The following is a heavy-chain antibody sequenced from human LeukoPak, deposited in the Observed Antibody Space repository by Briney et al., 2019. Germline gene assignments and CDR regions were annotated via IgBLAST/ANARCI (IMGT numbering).Heavy chain of an antibody. Sequence: SETLSLTCIVSGYSISSGYYWGWIRQPPGKGLEWIGIIHHSGSTHYNPSLKSRVTISQDTSKNQFSLKLTSVTAADTAVHFRARARMDGSGSFPYYFDYWGQGSLVTVSS. CDR2: IHHSGST. J-gene: IGHJ4*02. V-gene: IGHV4-38-2*02. CDR1: GYSISSGYY. CDR3: ARARMDGSGSFPYYFDY. D-gene: IGHD3-10*01.